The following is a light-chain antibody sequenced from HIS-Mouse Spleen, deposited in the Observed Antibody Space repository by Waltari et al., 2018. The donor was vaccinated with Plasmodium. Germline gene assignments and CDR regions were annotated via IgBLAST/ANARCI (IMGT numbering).Light chain of an antibody. CDR3: YSTDSSGNHRV. Sequence: SYELTQPPSVSVSPGQTARITCSGDALPKKYAYWYQQKSGQAPVLVIYGDSKRPSGNPERFSGSSSGTMATLTISGAQVEDEADYYCYSTDSSGNHRVFGGGTKLTVL. CDR1: ALPKKY. V-gene: IGLV3-10*01. J-gene: IGLJ3*02. CDR2: GDS.